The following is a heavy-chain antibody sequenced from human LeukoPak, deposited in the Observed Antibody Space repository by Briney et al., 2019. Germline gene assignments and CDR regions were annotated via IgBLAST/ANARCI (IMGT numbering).Heavy chain of an antibody. Sequence: SETLSLTCTVSGGSIGNHYWSWIRQPPGKGLEWIGYMYYSGSTNYNPSLESRVTISIDTSKNQFSLNLSSVTAADTAVYYCVRGVAGTWARWFDPWGQGTLVTVSS. J-gene: IGHJ5*02. CDR2: MYYSGST. CDR1: GGSIGNHY. V-gene: IGHV4-59*11. CDR3: VRGVAGTWARWFDP. D-gene: IGHD6-19*01.